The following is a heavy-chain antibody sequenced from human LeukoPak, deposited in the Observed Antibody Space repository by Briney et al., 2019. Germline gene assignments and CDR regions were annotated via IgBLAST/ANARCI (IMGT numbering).Heavy chain of an antibody. J-gene: IGHJ5*02. V-gene: IGHV3-21*01. Sequence: PGGSLRLSCAASGFNFIGYNMNWVRQAPGKGLEWVSFISGTSDYIYYADSVKGRFTISRDNAADSLYLQINSLRAEDTAVYYCARDGCTSISCYTPWFDTWGQGTLVTVSS. CDR3: ARDGCTSISCYTPWFDT. D-gene: IGHD2-2*02. CDR2: ISGTSDYI. CDR1: GFNFIGYN.